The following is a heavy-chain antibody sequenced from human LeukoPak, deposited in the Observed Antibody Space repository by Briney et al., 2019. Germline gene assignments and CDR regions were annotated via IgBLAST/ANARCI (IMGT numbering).Heavy chain of an antibody. CDR1: GFTVSSNY. Sequence: GGSLRLSCAASGFTVSSNYMRWVRQAPGKGLEWVSVIYTGGDTYYADSVKGRFTISRDNSKNTVYLQMNSLRAEDTAVYYCARGKFQRGDAFDIWGQGTMVTVSS. V-gene: IGHV3-53*01. CDR2: IYTGGDT. D-gene: IGHD4-23*01. CDR3: ARGKFQRGDAFDI. J-gene: IGHJ3*02.